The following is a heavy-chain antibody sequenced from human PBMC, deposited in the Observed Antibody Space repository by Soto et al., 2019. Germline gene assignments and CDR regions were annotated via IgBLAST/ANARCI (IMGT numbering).Heavy chain of an antibody. CDR2: ISAYNGNT. D-gene: IGHD6-13*01. CDR3: AGDRAKAGTFDY. V-gene: IGHV1-18*01. CDR1: GYTFTSYG. Sequence: QVQLVQSGAEVKKPGASVKVSCKASGYTFTSYGISWVRQAPGQGLEWMGWISAYNGNTNYAQKLQGRVTMTTDTSTSTAYMELRSLRSDATALYYRAGDRAKAGTFDYWGQGTLVTVSS. J-gene: IGHJ4*02.